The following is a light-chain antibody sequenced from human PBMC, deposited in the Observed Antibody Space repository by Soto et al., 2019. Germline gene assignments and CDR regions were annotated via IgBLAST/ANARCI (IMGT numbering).Light chain of an antibody. CDR3: QSYDNRLSGVV. J-gene: IGLJ1*01. Sequence: QSVLTQPPSVSGTPGLTVTISCTGSSSNIGAGYDVHWYHQLPGTAPKLLIYGNKFRPSGVPDRFSGSKSGTSASLAITGLQTEDEADYYCQSYDNRLSGVVFGTGTKVTVL. V-gene: IGLV1-40*01. CDR2: GNK. CDR1: SSNIGAGYD.